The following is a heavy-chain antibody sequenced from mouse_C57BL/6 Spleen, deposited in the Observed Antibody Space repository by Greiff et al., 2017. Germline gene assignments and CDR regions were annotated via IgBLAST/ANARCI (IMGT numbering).Heavy chain of an antibody. V-gene: IGHV14-1*01. CDR3: TNGASLYAMDY. Sequence: EVKLVESGAELVRPGASVKLSCTASGFNIKDYYMHWVKQRPEQGLEWIGRIDPEDGDTEYAPKFQGKATMTADTASNTAYLQLSSLTSEDTAVYYCTNGASLYAMDYWGQGTSVTVSS. D-gene: IGHD6-1*01. CDR1: GFNIKDYY. J-gene: IGHJ4*01. CDR2: IDPEDGDT.